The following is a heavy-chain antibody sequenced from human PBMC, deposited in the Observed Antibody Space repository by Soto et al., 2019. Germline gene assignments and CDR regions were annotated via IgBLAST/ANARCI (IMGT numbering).Heavy chain of an antibody. D-gene: IGHD6-6*01. Sequence: QVQLVQSGAEVKKPGSSVKVSCKASGGTFNSYAISWVRQAPGQGLEWMGGTIPIFRTADYAQKFQGRVTVSADESTSTAYMEPSSLRSEDTAVYYCASQQLGPSYYYGMDVWGQGTTVTVSS. CDR3: ASQQLGPSYYYGMDV. J-gene: IGHJ6*02. CDR1: GGTFNSYA. CDR2: TIPIFRTA. V-gene: IGHV1-69*12.